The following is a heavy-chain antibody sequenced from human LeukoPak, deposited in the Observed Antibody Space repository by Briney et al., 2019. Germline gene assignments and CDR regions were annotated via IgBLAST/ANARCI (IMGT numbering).Heavy chain of an antibody. V-gene: IGHV3-7*01. Sequence: PGGSLRLSCAASGFTFSSYWMSWVRQAPGKGLEWVANIKQDGSEKYYVDSVKGRFTISRDNAKNSLYLQMNSLRAEDTAVYYCARSEYYGSGSHYTYPDYWGQGTLVTVSS. CDR2: IKQDGSEK. J-gene: IGHJ4*02. CDR1: GFTFSSYW. CDR3: ARSEYYGSGSHYTYPDY. D-gene: IGHD3-10*01.